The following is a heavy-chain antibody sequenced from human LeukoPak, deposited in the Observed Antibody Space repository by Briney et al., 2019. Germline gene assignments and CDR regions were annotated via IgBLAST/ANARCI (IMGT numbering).Heavy chain of an antibody. CDR2: ISSSGSTI. D-gene: IGHD3-22*01. CDR1: GFTFSSYE. J-gene: IGHJ5*02. V-gene: IGHV3-48*03. Sequence: PGGSLRLSCAASGFTFSSYEMNWVRQAPGKGLEWVSYISSSGSTIYYADSVKGRFTISRDNAENSLYLQMNSPRAEDTAVYYCAGSSGPNWFDPWGQGTLVTVSS. CDR3: AGSSGPNWFDP.